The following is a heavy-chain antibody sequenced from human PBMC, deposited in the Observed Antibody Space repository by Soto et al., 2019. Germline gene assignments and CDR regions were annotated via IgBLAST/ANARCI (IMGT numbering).Heavy chain of an antibody. Sequence: QVQLVQSGAEVKKPGASVKVSCKASGYTFTSYDINWVRQATGQGLEWMGWMNPNIGNTGYEKKFQGRVTMTGNTSISTAYMELSSLRSEDTAVYYCARRGYSSSWYYYYYYGMDVWGQGTTVTVSS. V-gene: IGHV1-8*01. CDR1: GYTFTSYD. D-gene: IGHD6-13*01. CDR2: MNPNIGNT. J-gene: IGHJ6*02. CDR3: ARRGYSSSWYYYYYYGMDV.